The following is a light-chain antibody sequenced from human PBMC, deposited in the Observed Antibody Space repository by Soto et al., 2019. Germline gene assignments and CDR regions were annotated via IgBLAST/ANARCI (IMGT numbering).Light chain of an antibody. CDR3: CSYAGSDNLVV. CDR2: EVT. CDR1: TSDVGGYNY. J-gene: IGLJ2*01. V-gene: IGLV2-8*01. Sequence: QSALTQPPSASGSPGQSVTISCTGTTSDVGGYNYVSWYLQHPGKAPKLMIYEVTKRPSGVPDRLSGSKSGNTASLTVSGVQAEDEADYYCCSYAGSDNLVVFGGGTKLTVL.